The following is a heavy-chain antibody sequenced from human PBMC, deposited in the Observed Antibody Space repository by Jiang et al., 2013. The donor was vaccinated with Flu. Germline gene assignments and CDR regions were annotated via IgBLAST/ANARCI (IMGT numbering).Heavy chain of an antibody. J-gene: IGHJ3*02. Sequence: SGFYXHWVRQAPGQGLEWMGWINPDSGGTSYAQKFQDWVTMTRDTSINTAYMELSRLRSDDTAVYYCARVQTGTGAFDIWGQGTMVTVSS. V-gene: IGHV1-2*04. CDR2: INPDSGGT. CDR3: ARVQTGTGAFDI. CDR1: SGFY. D-gene: IGHD1-1*01.